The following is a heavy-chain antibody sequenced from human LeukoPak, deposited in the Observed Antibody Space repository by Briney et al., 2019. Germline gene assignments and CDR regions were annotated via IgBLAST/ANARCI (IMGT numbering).Heavy chain of an antibody. CDR1: GGSISSYY. V-gene: IGHV4-4*07. J-gene: IGHJ4*02. CDR3: ARQIASAGTAGFDF. Sequence: SETLSLTCTVSGGSISSYYWSWIRQPAGKGLEWIGRIYSTGSTNYNPSLKSRVTVSVDTSKNQFSLRLRSVTAADTAVYYCARQIASAGTAGFDFWGQGALVTVSS. CDR2: IYSTGST. D-gene: IGHD6-13*01.